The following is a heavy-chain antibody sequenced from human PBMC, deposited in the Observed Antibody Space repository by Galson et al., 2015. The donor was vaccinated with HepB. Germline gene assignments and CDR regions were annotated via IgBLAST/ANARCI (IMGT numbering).Heavy chain of an antibody. CDR3: ALGVGWTIDH. CDR1: GFTFNNYW. D-gene: IGHD3-10*01. CDR2: IKEDGSEA. Sequence: SLRLSCAGSGFTFNNYWMNWVRQAPGKGLEWLAIIKEDGSEALYGDSVRGRFTISKDIAKTSVHLQMSTLRDEDPAVYYCALGVGWTIDHWGQGTLVSVSS. V-gene: IGHV3-7*01. J-gene: IGHJ5*02.